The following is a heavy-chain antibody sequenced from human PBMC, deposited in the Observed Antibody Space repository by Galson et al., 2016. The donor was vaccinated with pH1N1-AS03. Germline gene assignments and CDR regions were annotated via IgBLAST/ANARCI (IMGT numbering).Heavy chain of an antibody. CDR1: GFTFSSYA. J-gene: IGHJ4*02. CDR2: ISGSGGST. V-gene: IGHV3-23*01. Sequence: SLRLSCAASGFTFSSYAMSWVRQAPGKGLEWVSAISGSGGSTYYADSVKGRFTISRDNSKNTLHLQMNSLRAEDTAVYYCAKSKDMEATAGDYWGQGTLVTVSS. CDR3: AKSKDMEATAGDY. D-gene: IGHD5-12*01.